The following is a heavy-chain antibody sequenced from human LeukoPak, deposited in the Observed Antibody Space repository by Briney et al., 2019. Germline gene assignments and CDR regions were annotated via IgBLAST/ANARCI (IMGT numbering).Heavy chain of an antibody. CDR1: EFTFSSYE. D-gene: IGHD5/OR15-5a*01. Sequence: PGGSLRLSCAASEFTFSSYEMNWVRQAPGKGLEWVSYISSSGNSIYYAGSVKGRFTISRDNAKNSLYLQMNSRRAEDTAVYYCAREIGLRIDFWGQGTLVTVSS. J-gene: IGHJ4*02. CDR3: AREIGLRIDF. V-gene: IGHV3-48*03. CDR2: ISSSGNSI.